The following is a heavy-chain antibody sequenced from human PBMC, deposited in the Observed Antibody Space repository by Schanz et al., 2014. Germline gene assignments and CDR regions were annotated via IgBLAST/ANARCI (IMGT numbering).Heavy chain of an antibody. CDR2: ISGSGGST. J-gene: IGHJ4*02. Sequence: EVQLVESGGGLVKPGGSPRLSCAASGFTFSSYSMNWVRQAPGKGLEWVSAISGSGGSTYYADSVKGRFAISRDNSKNTLYLQMNSLRADDTAVYFCARAHGNNWYGKGLDYWGQGTLVTVSS. CDR1: GFTFSSYS. V-gene: IGHV3-23*04. CDR3: ARAHGNNWYGKGLDY. D-gene: IGHD1-1*01.